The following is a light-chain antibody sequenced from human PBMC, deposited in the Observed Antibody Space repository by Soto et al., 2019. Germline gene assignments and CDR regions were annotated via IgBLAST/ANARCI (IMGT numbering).Light chain of an antibody. Sequence: EIVMTQSPATLSVSPGERATLSCRASQSVSSNLASYQQKPGRAPRLLLYGASTRATGIPARFSGSGSGTEFTLTISSLQSEDFAVYYCQQYNNWPPLTFGGGTKVEIK. J-gene: IGKJ4*01. V-gene: IGKV3-15*01. CDR3: QQYNNWPPLT. CDR1: QSVSSN. CDR2: GAS.